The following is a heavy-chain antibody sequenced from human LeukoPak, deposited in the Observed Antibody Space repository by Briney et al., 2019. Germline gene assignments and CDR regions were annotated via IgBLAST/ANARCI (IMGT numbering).Heavy chain of an antibody. CDR3: ARRSDSGGYFEGDY. CDR2: IYTSGST. D-gene: IGHD3-22*01. CDR1: GGSIGSGSYY. J-gene: IGHJ4*02. V-gene: IGHV4-61*02. Sequence: SETLSLTCTVSGGSIGSGSYYWSWIRQPAGKGLEWIGRIYTSGSTNYNPSLKSRVTISVDTSKNQFSLKLSSVTAADTAVYYCARRSDSGGYFEGDYWGQGTLVTVSS.